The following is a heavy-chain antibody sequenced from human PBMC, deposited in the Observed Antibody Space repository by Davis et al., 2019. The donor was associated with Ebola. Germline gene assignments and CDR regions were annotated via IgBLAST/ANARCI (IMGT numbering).Heavy chain of an antibody. CDR2: ISSSGSTI. CDR1: GFTFSSYE. Sequence: GGSLRLSCAASGFTFSSYEMNWVRQAPGKGLEWVSYISSSGSTIYYADSVKGRFTISRDNAKNSLYLQMNSLRAEDTAVYYCARGGLYCSGGSCYYDYWGQGTLVTVSS. V-gene: IGHV3-48*03. CDR3: ARGGLYCSGGSCYYDY. D-gene: IGHD2-15*01. J-gene: IGHJ4*02.